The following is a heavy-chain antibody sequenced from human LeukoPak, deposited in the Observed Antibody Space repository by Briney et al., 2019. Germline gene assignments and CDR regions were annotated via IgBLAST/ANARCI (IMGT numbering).Heavy chain of an antibody. CDR1: GFTLSSYW. CDR3: AKDGRYDFWSGYPDY. CDR2: ISGSGGST. D-gene: IGHD3-3*01. Sequence: GGSLRLSCAASGFTLSSYWMSWVRQAPGKGLEWVSAISGSGGSTYYADSVKGRFTISRDNSKNTLYLQMNSLRAEDTAVYYCAKDGRYDFWSGYPDYWGQGTLVTVSS. J-gene: IGHJ4*02. V-gene: IGHV3-23*01.